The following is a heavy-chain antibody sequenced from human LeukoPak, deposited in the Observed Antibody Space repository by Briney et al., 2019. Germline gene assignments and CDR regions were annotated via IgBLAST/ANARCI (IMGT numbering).Heavy chain of an antibody. Sequence: SETLSLTCTVSGGSISSSSYYWGWIRQPPGKGLEWIGSIYYSGSTYYNPSLKSRVTISVDTSKNQFSLKLSSVTAADTAVYYCARLELPRGEGWFDPWGQGTLVTVSS. CDR2: IYYSGST. CDR3: ARLELPRGEGWFDP. D-gene: IGHD1-26*01. V-gene: IGHV4-39*01. CDR1: GGSISSSSYY. J-gene: IGHJ5*02.